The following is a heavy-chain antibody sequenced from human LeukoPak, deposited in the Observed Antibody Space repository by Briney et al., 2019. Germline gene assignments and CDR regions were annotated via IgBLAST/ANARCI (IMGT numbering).Heavy chain of an antibody. V-gene: IGHV3-11*06. CDR1: GFTFTDYY. CDR3: VRTAGRDGGN. J-gene: IGHJ4*02. D-gene: IGHD1-26*01. Sequence: GGSLRLSCAASGFTFTDYYMSWIRQAPGKGLEWLSYISSGSSDTNYADSVKGRFTISRDNAKKSLYLQMNSLRAEDTAVYYCVRTAGRDGGNWGQGTLVTVSS. CDR2: ISSGSSDT.